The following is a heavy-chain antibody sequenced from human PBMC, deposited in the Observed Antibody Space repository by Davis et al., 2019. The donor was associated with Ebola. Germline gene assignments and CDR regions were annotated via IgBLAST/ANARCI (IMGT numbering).Heavy chain of an antibody. CDR2: INHSGST. CDR1: GGSFSGYY. J-gene: IGHJ5*02. V-gene: IGHV4-34*01. Sequence: MPSETLSLTCAVYGGSFSGYYWSWIRQPPGKGLEWIGEINHSGSTNYNPSLKSRVTISVDTSKNQFSLKLSSVTAADTAVYYCARHQLHYYDSSGYSLGNWFDPWGQGTLVTVSS. CDR3: ARHQLHYYDSSGYSLGNWFDP. D-gene: IGHD3-22*01.